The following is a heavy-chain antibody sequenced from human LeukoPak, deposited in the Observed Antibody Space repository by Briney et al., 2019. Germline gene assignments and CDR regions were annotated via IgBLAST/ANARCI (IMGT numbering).Heavy chain of an antibody. CDR2: INWNNGKT. V-gene: IGHV3-20*04. CDR3: ARDVKGYCSGGSCYPDAFDI. D-gene: IGHD2-15*01. CDR1: GFTFDDYG. J-gene: IGHJ3*02. Sequence: GGSLRLSCAASGFTFDDYGMSWVRQVPGKGLEWVAGINWNNGKTNYADSVKGRFTISRDNAKNSLYLQMNGLRAEDTAVYYCARDVKGYCSGGSCYPDAFDIWGQGTMVTVSS.